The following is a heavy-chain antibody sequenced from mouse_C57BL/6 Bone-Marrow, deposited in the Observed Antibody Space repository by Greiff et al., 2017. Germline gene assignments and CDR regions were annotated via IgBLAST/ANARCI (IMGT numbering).Heavy chain of an antibody. D-gene: IGHD1-1*01. CDR2: IHPNSGST. CDR3: ARCYGSSYEFAY. V-gene: IGHV1-64*01. Sequence: QVQLQQSGAELVKPGASVKLSCKASGYTFTSYWMHWVKQRPGQGLEWIGMIHPNSGSTNYNEKFKSKATLTVDKSSSTAYMQLSSLTSEDSAVYYCARCYGSSYEFAYWGQGTLVTVSA. CDR1: GYTFTSYW. J-gene: IGHJ3*01.